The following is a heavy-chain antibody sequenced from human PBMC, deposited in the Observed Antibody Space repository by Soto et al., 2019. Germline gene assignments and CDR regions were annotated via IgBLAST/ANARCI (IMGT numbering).Heavy chain of an antibody. CDR2: IYYSGST. CDR3: ARAEQQLVYFDY. CDR1: GGSISSGDYY. D-gene: IGHD6-13*01. J-gene: IGHJ4*02. V-gene: IGHV4-30-4*01. Sequence: PSKTLSLTCTVSGGSISSGDYYWSWIRQPPGKGLEWIGYIYYSGSTYYNPSLKSRVTISVDTSKNQFSLKLSSVTAADTAVYYCARAEQQLVYFDYWGQGTLVTVSS.